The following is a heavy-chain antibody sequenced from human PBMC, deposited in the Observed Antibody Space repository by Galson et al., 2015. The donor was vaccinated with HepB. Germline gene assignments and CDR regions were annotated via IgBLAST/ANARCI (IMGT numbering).Heavy chain of an antibody. J-gene: IGHJ4*02. CDR2: ISGSGGST. V-gene: IGHV3-23*01. CDR3: ARDLSQQLVLSYFDY. Sequence: SLRLSCAASGFTFSSYAMSWVRQAPGKGLEWVSAISGSGGSTYYADSVKGRFTISRDNAKNSLYLQMNSLRAEDTAVYYCARDLSQQLVLSYFDYWGQGTLVTVSS. D-gene: IGHD6-13*01. CDR1: GFTFSSYA.